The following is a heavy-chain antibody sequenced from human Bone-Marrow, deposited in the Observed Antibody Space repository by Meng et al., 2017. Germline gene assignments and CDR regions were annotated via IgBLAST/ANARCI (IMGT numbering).Heavy chain of an antibody. J-gene: IGHJ4*02. CDR2: INPNSGGT. V-gene: IGHV1-2*06. CDR3: ARVRVLVRSPPGRGFPFDY. CDR1: GYTFTGYY. Sequence: QVPRVQSGAEVKKPGASVKVSCKASGYTFTGYYMHWVRQAPGQGLEWMGRINPNSGGTNYAQKFQGRVTMTRDTSISTAYMELSRLRSDDTAVYYCARVRVLVRSPPGRGFPFDYWGQGTLVTVSS. D-gene: IGHD2-15*01.